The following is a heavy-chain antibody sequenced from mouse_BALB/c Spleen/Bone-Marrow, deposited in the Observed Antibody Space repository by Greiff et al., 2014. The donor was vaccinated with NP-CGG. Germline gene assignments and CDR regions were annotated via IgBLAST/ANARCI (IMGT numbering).Heavy chain of an antibody. CDR3: ARYHYGSSLFDY. CDR2: IDPANGNT. J-gene: IGHJ2*01. D-gene: IGHD1-1*01. CDR1: GFNIKDTY. V-gene: IGHV14-3*02. Sequence: VQLQQPGAELVKPGASVKLSCTASGFNIKDTYMHWVKQRPEQGLEWIGRIDPANGNTKYDPKFQGKATITADTSSNTAYLQLSSLTSEDTAVYYCARYHYGSSLFDYWGQGTTLTVSS.